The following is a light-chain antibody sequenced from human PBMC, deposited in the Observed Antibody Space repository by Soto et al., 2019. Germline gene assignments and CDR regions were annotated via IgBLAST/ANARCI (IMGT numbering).Light chain of an antibody. CDR2: GNT. CDR1: SSNIGAGYD. V-gene: IGLV1-40*01. CDR3: QSYDSSLSGSKV. Sequence: QPVLTQPPSVSGAPGQRVTISCTGSSSNIGAGYDVHWYQQLPGTAPKLLIYGNTNRPSGVPDRFSGSKSGTSASLAITGLQAGDEADYYCQSYDSSLSGSKVFGGGTKVTVL. J-gene: IGLJ3*02.